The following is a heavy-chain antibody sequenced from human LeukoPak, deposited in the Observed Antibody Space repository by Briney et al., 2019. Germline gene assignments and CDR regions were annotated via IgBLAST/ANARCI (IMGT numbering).Heavy chain of an antibody. CDR2: ISSSSSTI. CDR1: GFTFSSYS. Sequence: GGSLRPSCAASGFTFSSYSMNWVRQAPGKGLEWVSYISSSSSTIYYADSVKGRFTISRDNAKNSLYLQMNSLRADDTAVYYCAREGGSSFDYWGQGTLVTVSS. J-gene: IGHJ4*02. D-gene: IGHD3-10*01. CDR3: AREGGSSFDY. V-gene: IGHV3-48*04.